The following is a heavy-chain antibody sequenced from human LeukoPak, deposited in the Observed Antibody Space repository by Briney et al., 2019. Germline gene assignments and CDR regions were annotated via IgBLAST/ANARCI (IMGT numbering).Heavy chain of an antibody. CDR1: GFTFSSHG. CDR2: ISSSSSYI. CDR3: ASSRAPYGGYDFDY. D-gene: IGHD5-12*01. V-gene: IGHV3-21*01. Sequence: GGSLRLSCAASGFTFSSHGMNWVRKSRGEGLVCVTSISSSSSYIYYADSVKGRFTISRDNAKNSLYLQMNSLRAEDTAVYYCASSRAPYGGYDFDYWGQGTLVTVSS. J-gene: IGHJ4*02.